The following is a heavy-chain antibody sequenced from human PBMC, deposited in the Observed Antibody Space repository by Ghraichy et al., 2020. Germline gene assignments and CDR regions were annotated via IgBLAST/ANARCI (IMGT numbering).Heavy chain of an antibody. CDR3: TKDPSTGAIG. CDR2: ISYDGYNT. J-gene: IGHJ4*02. CDR1: GFTFSPYG. Sequence: GGSLRLSCEASGFTFSPYGMHWIRQAPGKGLEWAAFISYDGYNTHYADSVKGRFTISRDYSKNTLYLQMNSLRPEDTAVYYCTKDPSTGAIGWGQGTLVTVSS. D-gene: IGHD3-22*01. V-gene: IGHV3-30*02.